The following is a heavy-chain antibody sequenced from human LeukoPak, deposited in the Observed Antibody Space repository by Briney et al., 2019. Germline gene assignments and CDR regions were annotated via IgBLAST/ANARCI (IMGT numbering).Heavy chain of an antibody. CDR2: ISSDGNNT. CDR3: ARDGEVGVGRWFDP. Sequence: GGSLRLSCAASGFPLSTYWMHWVRQAPGKGLVWLSRISSDGNNTNYADSVKGRFTIPRDNAKNSLYLQMNSLRAEDTAVYYCARDGEVGVGRWFDPWGQGTLVTVSS. J-gene: IGHJ5*02. CDR1: GFPLSTYW. D-gene: IGHD1-26*01. V-gene: IGHV3-74*01.